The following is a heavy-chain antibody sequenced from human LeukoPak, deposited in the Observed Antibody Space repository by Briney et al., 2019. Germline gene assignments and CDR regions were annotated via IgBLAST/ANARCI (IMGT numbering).Heavy chain of an antibody. CDR1: GFPVSSNF. CDR2: IYYTGTT. J-gene: IGHJ5*02. V-gene: IGHV4-39*01. Sequence: LSCAVSGFPVSSNFMSWVRQAPGKGMEWIGSIYYTGTTYYNPSLKSRVTVSVDTSKNQFSLKLTSVTAADTAVYYCARSMAAAGPTHNWFDPWGHGTLVTVSS. D-gene: IGHD6-13*01. CDR3: ARSMAAAGPTHNWFDP.